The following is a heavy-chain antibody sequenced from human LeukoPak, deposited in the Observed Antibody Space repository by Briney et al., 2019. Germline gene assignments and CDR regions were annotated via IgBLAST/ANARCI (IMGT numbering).Heavy chain of an antibody. CDR2: ISYTSGST. Sequence: GGSLRLSCAASGFTFSSYSMNWVRQAPGKGLEWVSSISYTSGSTYYADSLKGRFTISRDNSKSTLYLQMNSLRVADTAVYYCAKETSSGWYATIVDYWGQGTLVTVSS. CDR3: AKETSSGWYATIVDY. V-gene: IGHV3-23*01. J-gene: IGHJ4*02. CDR1: GFTFSSYS. D-gene: IGHD6-19*01.